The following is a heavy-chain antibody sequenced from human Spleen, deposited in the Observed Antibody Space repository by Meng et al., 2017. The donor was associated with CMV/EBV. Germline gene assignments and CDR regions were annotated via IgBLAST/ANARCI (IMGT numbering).Heavy chain of an antibody. CDR3: TRDFWSGPVNGNYYYGMDV. CDR2: IKSKTDGGTT. D-gene: IGHD3-3*01. V-gene: IGHV3-15*01. J-gene: IGHJ6*02. Sequence: NAWMSWVRQAPGKGLEWVGRIKSKTDGGTTDYAAPVKGRFTISRDDSKNTLYLQMNSLKTEDTAVYYCTRDFWSGPVNGNYYYGMDVWGQGTTVTVSS. CDR1: NAW.